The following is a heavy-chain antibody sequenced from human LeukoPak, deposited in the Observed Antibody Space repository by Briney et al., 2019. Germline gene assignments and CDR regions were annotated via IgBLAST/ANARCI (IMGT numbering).Heavy chain of an antibody. Sequence: KPSETLSLTCAVYGGSFSGYYWSWIRQPPGKGLEWIGEINHSGSTNYNPSLKSRVTISVDTSKNQFSLKLSSVTAADTAVYYCARGLAVAGTRGAFDIWGQGTMVTVSS. CDR3: ARGLAVAGTRGAFDI. CDR1: GGSFSGYY. D-gene: IGHD6-19*01. J-gene: IGHJ3*02. CDR2: INHSGST. V-gene: IGHV4-34*01.